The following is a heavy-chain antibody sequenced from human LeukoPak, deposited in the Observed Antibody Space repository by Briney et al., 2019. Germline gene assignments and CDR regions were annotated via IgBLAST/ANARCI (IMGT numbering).Heavy chain of an antibody. CDR3: TRGAGWLIDY. D-gene: IGHD3-16*01. CDR1: GGSISSYY. J-gene: IGHJ4*02. V-gene: IGHV4-59*01. Sequence: SETLSLTCTVSGGSISSYYWSWVRQPPGKGLEWIGYFHNSGTSTYNPSLKSRVTISADTSKNQFSLKLNSLTTADTAVYYCTRGAGWLIDYWGQGILVTVSS. CDR2: FHNSGTS.